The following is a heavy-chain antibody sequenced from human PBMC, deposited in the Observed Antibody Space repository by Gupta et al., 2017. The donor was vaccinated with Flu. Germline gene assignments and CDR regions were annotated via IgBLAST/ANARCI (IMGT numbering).Heavy chain of an antibody. D-gene: IGHD2-15*01. J-gene: IGHJ5*02. Sequence: QVQLQESGPGLVKPSQTLSLTCTVSDDSISSVGYYWSWNRQHPEKGLEWIGHISNSGSTYYNPSLKGRLSISLDTSKNQFSLKLNSVTAADTAVYFCARGGYCSGGTCYNWFDPWGQGTLVTVSS. CDR2: ISNSGST. CDR3: ARGGYCSGGTCYNWFDP. CDR1: DDSISSVGYY. V-gene: IGHV4-31*03.